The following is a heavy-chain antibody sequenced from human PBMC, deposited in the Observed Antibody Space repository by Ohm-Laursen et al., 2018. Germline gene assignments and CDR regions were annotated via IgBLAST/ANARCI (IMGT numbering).Heavy chain of an antibody. V-gene: IGHV3-7*03. CDR2: INQDGSEK. Sequence: SLRLSCTASGFAFSNSWLTWVRQAPGKGLEWVAHINQDGSEKNYGDSVKGRFTISRDNAKNSLYLQMNSLRAEDTALYYCAKDHSSGDYYYYYGMDVWGQGTTVTVSS. CDR3: AKDHSSGDYYYYYGMDV. D-gene: IGHD6-25*01. J-gene: IGHJ6*02. CDR1: GFAFSNSW.